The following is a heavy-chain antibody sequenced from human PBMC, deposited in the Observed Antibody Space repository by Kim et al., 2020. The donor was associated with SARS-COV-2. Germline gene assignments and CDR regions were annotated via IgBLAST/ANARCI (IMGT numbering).Heavy chain of an antibody. V-gene: IGHV1-69*13. CDR1: GGTFSSYA. CDR3: ARDWSIVVVPAAIVPYGWGMDV. J-gene: IGHJ6*02. CDR2: IIPIFGTA. Sequence: SVKVSCKASGGTFSSYAISWVRQAPGQGLEWMGGIIPIFGTANYAQKFQGRVTITADESTSTAYMELSSLRSEDTAVYYCARDWSIVVVPAAIVPYGWGMDVWGQGTTVTVSS. D-gene: IGHD2-2*01.